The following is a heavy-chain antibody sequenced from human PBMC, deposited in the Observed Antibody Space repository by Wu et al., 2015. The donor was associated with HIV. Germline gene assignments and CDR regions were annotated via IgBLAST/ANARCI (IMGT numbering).Heavy chain of an antibody. CDR3: ARALSTHYYDSSGYLDY. CDR2: IIPIFGTA. Sequence: QVQLVQSGAEVKKPGSSVKISCKASGGTFSSYAINWVRQAPGQGLEWMGGIIPIFGTANYAQKFQGRVTITADESTSTAYMELSSLRSEDTAVYYCARALSTHYYDSSGYLDYVGPGNPGHRLL. D-gene: IGHD3-22*01. V-gene: IGHV1-69*12. CDR1: GGTFSSYA. J-gene: IGHJ4*02.